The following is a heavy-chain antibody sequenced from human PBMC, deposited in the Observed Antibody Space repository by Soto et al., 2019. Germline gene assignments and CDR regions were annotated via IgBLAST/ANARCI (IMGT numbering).Heavy chain of an antibody. Sequence: QVQLQESGPGLVNPSETLSLTCSVSGDSINSDSWSWIRQDPGKGLEWIAYIYHNVATRYNPSLVSRVSISIDTSENKFAHKLVSVTTADTALYYCAWRSRSSSGCYFFGQWGQGTLVTVSS. CDR2: IYHNVAT. D-gene: IGHD6-19*01. J-gene: IGHJ1*01. CDR3: AWRSRSSSGCYFFGQ. CDR1: GDSINSDS. V-gene: IGHV4-59*01.